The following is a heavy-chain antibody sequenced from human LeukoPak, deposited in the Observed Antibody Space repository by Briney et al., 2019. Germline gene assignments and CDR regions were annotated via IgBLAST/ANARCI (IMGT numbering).Heavy chain of an antibody. CDR1: GGSFSGYY. V-gene: IGHV4-34*01. Sequence: PSETLSLTCAVYGGSFSGYYWSWIRQPPGKGLEWIGEINHSGSTNYNPSLKSRVTISVDTSKNQFSLKLSSVTAADTAVYYCARGSFPKQLLFGWFDPWGQGTLVTVSS. D-gene: IGHD2-2*01. CDR2: INHSGST. CDR3: ARGSFPKQLLFGWFDP. J-gene: IGHJ5*02.